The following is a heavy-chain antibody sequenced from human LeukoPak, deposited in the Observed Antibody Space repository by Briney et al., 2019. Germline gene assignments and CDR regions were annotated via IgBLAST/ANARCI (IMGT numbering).Heavy chain of an antibody. Sequence: KTSETLSLTCTVSGGSISSSSYYWGWIRQPPGKGLEWIGSIYYSGSTYYNPSLKSRVTISVDTSKNQFSLKLSSVTAADTAVYYCARRRPYSLYDFWSGYYAFDIWGQGTMVTVSS. CDR1: GGSISSSSYY. CDR2: IYYSGST. V-gene: IGHV4-39*01. D-gene: IGHD3-3*01. CDR3: ARRRPYSLYDFWSGYYAFDI. J-gene: IGHJ3*02.